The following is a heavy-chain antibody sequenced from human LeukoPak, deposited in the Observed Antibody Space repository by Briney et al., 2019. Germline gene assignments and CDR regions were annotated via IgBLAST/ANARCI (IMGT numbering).Heavy chain of an antibody. V-gene: IGHV1-46*01. J-gene: IGHJ6*03. CDR2: INPSGGST. Sequence: ASVKVSCKASGYTFTSYYMHWVRQAPGQGLEWMGIINPSGGSTSYAQKFQGRVTMTRDMSTSTAYMELSSLRSEDTAVYYCARGEYYGSGSYYRGYYYYYMDVWGKGTTVTVSS. CDR1: GYTFTSYY. CDR3: ARGEYYGSGSYYRGYYYYYMDV. D-gene: IGHD3-10*01.